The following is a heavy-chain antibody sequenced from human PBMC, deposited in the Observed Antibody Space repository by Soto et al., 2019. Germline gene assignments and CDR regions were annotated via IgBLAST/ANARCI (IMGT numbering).Heavy chain of an antibody. V-gene: IGHV3-30-3*01. CDR1: GFTFSNYA. D-gene: IGHD6-13*01. CDR3: ERDRFASSWSYFDY. J-gene: IGHJ4*02. CDR2: ISDDGSNK. Sequence: LRRLSCAASGFTFSNYALHRVRQAPGKGLEWVAVISDDGSNKYYADSVKGRFTISRDNSKNTLYLQMNSLRAEDTAVYYCERDRFASSWSYFDYWGQGTPVTVSS.